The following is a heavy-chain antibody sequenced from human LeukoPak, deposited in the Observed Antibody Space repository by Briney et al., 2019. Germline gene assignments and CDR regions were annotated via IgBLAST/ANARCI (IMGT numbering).Heavy chain of an antibody. V-gene: IGHV1-8*03. J-gene: IGHJ4*02. D-gene: IGHD3-10*01. CDR1: GYTFTSYD. CDR2: MNPNSGNT. Sequence: GASVKVSCKASGYTFTSYDINWVRQATGQGLEWMGWMNPNSGNTGYAQKFQGRVTITRNTSISTAYMELSRLRSDDTAVYYCARDSGSMVRGVNDYWGQGTLVTVSS. CDR3: ARDSGSMVRGVNDY.